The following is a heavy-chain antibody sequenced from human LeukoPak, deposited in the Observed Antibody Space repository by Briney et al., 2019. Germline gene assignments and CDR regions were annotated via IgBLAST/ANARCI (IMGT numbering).Heavy chain of an antibody. CDR2: IESDESIS. D-gene: IGHD5-12*01. CDR3: ARVEGNIVTTTEGYFDY. J-gene: IGHJ4*02. CDR1: GLTFRHYG. V-gene: IGHV3-30*12. Sequence: GGSLRLSCAASGLTFRHYGMHWVRQTPGKGLEWVAFIESDESISQYADSMKGRFTISRDNAKNSLYLQMNSLRAEDTAVYYCARVEGNIVTTTEGYFDYWGQGTLVTVSS.